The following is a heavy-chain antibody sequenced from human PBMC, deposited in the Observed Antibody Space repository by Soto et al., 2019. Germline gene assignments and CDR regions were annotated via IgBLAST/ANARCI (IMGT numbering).Heavy chain of an antibody. CDR3: ARGHELRSSTSCSLAAFDI. V-gene: IGHV1-69*13. CDR1: GGTFSSYA. CDR2: IIPIFGTA. D-gene: IGHD2-2*01. J-gene: IGHJ3*02. Sequence: ASVKVSCKASGGTFSSYAISWVRQAPGQGLEWMGGIIPIFGTANYAQKFLGRVTITADESTSTAYMELSSLRSEDTAVYYCARGHELRSSTSCSLAAFDIWGQGTMVHRLL.